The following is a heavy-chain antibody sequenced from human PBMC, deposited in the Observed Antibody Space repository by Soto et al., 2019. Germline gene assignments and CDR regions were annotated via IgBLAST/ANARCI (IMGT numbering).Heavy chain of an antibody. Sequence: SVKVSCKASGGTFNNYAISWVRQAPGQGLEWMGGIVPIFGTPKYAQKFQGRVTITADKSTNIAYMELSSLRSEDTAVYFCARDHYDSTGHDKYYYYGMEVWGQGTTVTVSS. CDR2: IVPIFGTP. D-gene: IGHD3-22*01. J-gene: IGHJ6*02. V-gene: IGHV1-69*06. CDR3: ARDHYDSTGHDKYYYYGMEV. CDR1: GGTFNNYA.